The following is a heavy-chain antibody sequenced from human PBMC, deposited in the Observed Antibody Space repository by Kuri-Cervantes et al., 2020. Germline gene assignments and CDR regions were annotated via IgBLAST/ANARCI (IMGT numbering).Heavy chain of an antibody. CDR1: GFTFSSYS. CDR2: SSDNT. Sequence: GESLKISCAASGFTFSSYSMSWVRQAPGKGLEWVSTSSDNTYYADSVKGRFTISRDNSKNTLYLQMNSLRAEDTAVYYCASPMDDFWSGYNYWGQGTLVTVSS. D-gene: IGHD3-3*01. V-gene: IGHV3-23*01. J-gene: IGHJ4*02. CDR3: ASPMDDFWSGYNY.